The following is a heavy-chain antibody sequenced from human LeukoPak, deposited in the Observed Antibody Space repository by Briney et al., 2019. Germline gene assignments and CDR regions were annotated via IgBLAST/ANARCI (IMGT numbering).Heavy chain of an antibody. D-gene: IGHD2-2*01. V-gene: IGHV1-69*01. CDR2: IIPIFGTA. CDR1: GGTFSSYA. Sequence: GASVKVSCKASGGTFSSYAISWVRQAPGQGLEWMGGIIPIFGTANYAQKFQGRVTITADESTSTAYMELSSLRSEDTAVYYCARQEGCSSTSCYGDFDYWGQGTLVTVS. CDR3: ARQEGCSSTSCYGDFDY. J-gene: IGHJ4*02.